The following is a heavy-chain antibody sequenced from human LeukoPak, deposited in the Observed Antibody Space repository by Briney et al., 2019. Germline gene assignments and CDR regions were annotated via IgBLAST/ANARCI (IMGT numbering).Heavy chain of an antibody. V-gene: IGHV3-21*01. CDR2: ISSSGSYI. CDR1: GFTFSSYS. J-gene: IGHJ4*02. Sequence: GGSLRLSCAASGFTFSSYSMNWVRQAPGKGLEWVSSISSSGSYIYYADSVKGRFTISRDNAKNSLYLQMNSLRAEDTAVYYCARDKGGYKDFDYWGQGTLVTVSS. CDR3: ARDKGGYKDFDY. D-gene: IGHD5-24*01.